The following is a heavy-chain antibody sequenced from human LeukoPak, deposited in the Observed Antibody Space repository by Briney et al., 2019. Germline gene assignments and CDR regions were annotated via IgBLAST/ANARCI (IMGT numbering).Heavy chain of an antibody. Sequence: QPGGSLRLSCAASGFTFSSYWMHWVRQAPGKGLVWVSRINSDGSSTSYADSVKGRFTISRDNSKNTVYLQMNSLRAEDTAIYYCARERDSSGYILAYWGQGTLVTVSS. J-gene: IGHJ4*02. V-gene: IGHV3-74*01. CDR2: INSDGSST. CDR1: GFTFSSYW. CDR3: ARERDSSGYILAY. D-gene: IGHD3-22*01.